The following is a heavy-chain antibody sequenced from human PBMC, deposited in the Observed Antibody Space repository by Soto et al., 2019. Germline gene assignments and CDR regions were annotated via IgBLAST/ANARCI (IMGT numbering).Heavy chain of an antibody. D-gene: IGHD6-19*01. Sequence: VKLSCDGSGYSFPNYWIGWVRQEPGQGLEWMGIIYPGGSDTKYSPSFQGQVTITADTSISTAFLQWTSLKAADTAMYYCARGVGGSGLNWFDPWGQGTVVTLSS. CDR2: IYPGGSDT. J-gene: IGHJ5*02. V-gene: IGHV5-51*01. CDR3: ARGVGGSGLNWFDP. CDR1: GYSFPNYW.